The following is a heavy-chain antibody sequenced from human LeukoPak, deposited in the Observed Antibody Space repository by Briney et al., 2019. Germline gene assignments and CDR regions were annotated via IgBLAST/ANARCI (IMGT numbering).Heavy chain of an antibody. CDR3: AKVRDSSGYYLYYFDY. J-gene: IGHJ4*02. Sequence: GGSLRLSCAASGFTFSSYAMSWVRQAPGKGLEWVSAISGSGGSTYYADSVKGRFTISRVNSKDTLYLQMNSLRAEDTAVYYCAKVRDSSGYYLYYFDYWGQGTLVTVSS. V-gene: IGHV3-23*01. CDR1: GFTFSSYA. D-gene: IGHD3-22*01. CDR2: ISGSGGST.